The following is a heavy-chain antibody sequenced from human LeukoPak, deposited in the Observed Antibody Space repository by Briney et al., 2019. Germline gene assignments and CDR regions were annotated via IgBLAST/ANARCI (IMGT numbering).Heavy chain of an antibody. Sequence: GSLRLSCAASGFTFSSYSMNWVRQAPGKGLEWIGEINHSGSTNYNPSLKSRVTISVDTSKNQFSLKLSSVTAADTAVYYCARGHPHYDFWSGYPPGWYFDLWGRGTLVTVSS. CDR3: ARGHPHYDFWSGYPPGWYFDL. V-gene: IGHV4-34*01. CDR1: GFTFSSYS. CDR2: INHSGST. D-gene: IGHD3-3*01. J-gene: IGHJ2*01.